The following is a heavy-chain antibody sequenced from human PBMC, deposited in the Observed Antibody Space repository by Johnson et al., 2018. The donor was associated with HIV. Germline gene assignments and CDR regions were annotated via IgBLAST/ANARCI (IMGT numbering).Heavy chain of an antibody. CDR2: ISWNSGSI. J-gene: IGHJ3*02. Sequence: VQLVESGGGLVQPGRSLRLSCTASGFTFDDYAMHWVRQAPGKGPEWVSGISWNSGSIDYADSVKGRFTISRDNAKNSLYLQMNSLRVEDTALYYCVRVVVTMIVSDTLPSLGDGRNDAFDIWGQGTMVTVSS. D-gene: IGHD3-22*01. CDR1: GFTFDDYA. V-gene: IGHV3-9*01. CDR3: VRVVVTMIVSDTLPSLGDGRNDAFDI.